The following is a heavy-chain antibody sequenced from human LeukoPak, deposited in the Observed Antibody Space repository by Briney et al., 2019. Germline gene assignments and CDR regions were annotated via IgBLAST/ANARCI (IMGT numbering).Heavy chain of an antibody. CDR2: ISSSGSTI. Sequence: LPGGSLRLSCAASGFNFSSYVMNWVRQAPGKGLEWVSYISSSGSTIYHADSVKGRFTISRDNAKNSLYLQMNSLRAEDTAVYYCARASGTYSLYWHFDLWGRGTLVTVSS. V-gene: IGHV3-48*03. CDR1: GFNFSSYV. CDR3: ARASGTYSLYWHFDL. D-gene: IGHD1-26*01. J-gene: IGHJ2*01.